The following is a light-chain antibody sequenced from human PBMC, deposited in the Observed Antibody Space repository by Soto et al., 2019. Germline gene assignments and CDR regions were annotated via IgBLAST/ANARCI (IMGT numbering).Light chain of an antibody. CDR2: GAS. J-gene: IGKJ5*01. V-gene: IGKV3-15*01. CDR1: QSVSSN. CDR3: QQYNNWPPT. Sequence: EIVMTQSPATLSVSPGERATLSCRASQSVSSNLAWSQQKPVQAPRLPIYGASTRATGISARFSGSRAGTEFTLPSCSLQSEDFAAYYCQQYNNWPPTVGQGTVLVI.